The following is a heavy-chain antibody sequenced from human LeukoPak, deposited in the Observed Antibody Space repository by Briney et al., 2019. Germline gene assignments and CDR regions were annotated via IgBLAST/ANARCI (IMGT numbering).Heavy chain of an antibody. CDR2: IRQDGSEK. V-gene: IGHV3-7*02. CDR1: GFRLSSYW. D-gene: IGHD4-11*01. CDR3: ARGSADYNNFWLSY. J-gene: IGHJ4*02. Sequence: GGSLRLSCAASGFRLSSYWMSWVRQAPGKGLEWVDNIRQDGSEKYYVDSVKGRFTVSRDNAKNSLSLQMNSLRAEDTAVYYCARGSADYNNFWLSYWGQGTLVTVSS.